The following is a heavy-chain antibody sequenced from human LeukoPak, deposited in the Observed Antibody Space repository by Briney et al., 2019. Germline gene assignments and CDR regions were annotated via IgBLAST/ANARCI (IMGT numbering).Heavy chain of an antibody. CDR2: IKQDGSEK. CDR1: GFSFSSHA. Sequence: PGGSLRLSCAASGFSFSSHAMHWVRQAPGKGLEWVANIKQDGSEKYYVDSVKGRFTISRDNAKNSLYLQMNSLRAEDTAVYYCARYGVGIAAAGSFDYWGQGTLVTVSS. V-gene: IGHV3-7*01. D-gene: IGHD6-13*01. J-gene: IGHJ4*02. CDR3: ARYGVGIAAAGSFDY.